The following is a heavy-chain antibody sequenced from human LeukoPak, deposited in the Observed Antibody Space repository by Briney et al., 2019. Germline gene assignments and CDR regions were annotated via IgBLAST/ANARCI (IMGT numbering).Heavy chain of an antibody. CDR1: GGTFSTYA. V-gene: IGHV1-69*01. J-gene: IGHJ4*02. CDR2: IIPIFGTG. CDR3: ARGLGDSSGYYYSDN. Sequence: SVKVSCKTSGGTFSTYAISWVRQAPGQGLEWMRGIIPIFGTGNYAQKFQGRVTITADESTSTAYMELSSLRSEDTAVYYCARGLGDSSGYYYSDNWGQGTLVTVSS. D-gene: IGHD3-22*01.